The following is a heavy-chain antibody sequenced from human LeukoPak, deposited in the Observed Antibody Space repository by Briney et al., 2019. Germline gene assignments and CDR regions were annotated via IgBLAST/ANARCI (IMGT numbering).Heavy chain of an antibody. V-gene: IGHV4-39*01. D-gene: IGHD3-10*01. CDR1: GGSISSSSYY. CDR3: ARGSPVPYYYGSGSLRAHYYFDY. J-gene: IGHJ4*02. Sequence: SETLSLTCTVSGGSISSSSYYWGWIRQPPGKGLEWIGSIYYSGSTYYNPSLKSRVTISVDTSKNQFSLKLSSVTAADTAVYYCARGSPVPYYYGSGSLRAHYYFDYWGQGTLVTVSS. CDR2: IYYSGST.